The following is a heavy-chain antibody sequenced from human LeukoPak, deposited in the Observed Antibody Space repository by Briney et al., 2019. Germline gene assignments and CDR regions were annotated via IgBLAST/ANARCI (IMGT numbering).Heavy chain of an antibody. CDR2: ISYDESNK. V-gene: IGHV3-30-3*01. CDR1: GFTFSSYA. CDR3: ARVDCGGDCYIYYYYGMDV. D-gene: IGHD2-21*02. J-gene: IGHJ6*02. Sequence: PGRSLRLSCAASGFTFSSYAMHWVRQAPGKGLEWVAVISYDESNKYYADSVKGRFTISRDNSKNTLYLQMNSLRAEDTAVYYCARVDCGGDCYIYYYYGMDVWGQGTTVTVSS.